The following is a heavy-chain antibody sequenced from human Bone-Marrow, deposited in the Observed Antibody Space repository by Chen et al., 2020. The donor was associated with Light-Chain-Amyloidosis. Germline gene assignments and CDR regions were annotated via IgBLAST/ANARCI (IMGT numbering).Heavy chain of an antibody. CDR1: GGSISSSSYY. CDR2: IYYSGST. Sequence: QLQLQESGPGLVKPSETLSLTCTVSGGSISSSSYYWGWIRQPPGKGLEWIGSIYYSGSTYYNPSLKSRVTISVDTSKNQCSLKLSSVTAADTAVYYCARLGKSWTHKYYFDYWGQGTLVTVSS. J-gene: IGHJ4*02. D-gene: IGHD6-13*01. CDR3: ARLGKSWTHKYYFDY. V-gene: IGHV4-39*01.